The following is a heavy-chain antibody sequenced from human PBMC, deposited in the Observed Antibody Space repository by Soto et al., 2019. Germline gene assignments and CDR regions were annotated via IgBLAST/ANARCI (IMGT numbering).Heavy chain of an antibody. D-gene: IGHD3-10*01. V-gene: IGHV4-59*08. CDR1: GGSISSYY. CDR2: IYYSGST. CDR3: ARIINYYYYYMDV. Sequence: SETLSLTCTVSGGSISSYYWSWIRQPPGKGLEWIGYIYYSGSTNYNPSLKSRVTISVDTSKNQFSLKLSSVTAADTAVYYCARIINYYYYYMDVWGKGTTVTVSS. J-gene: IGHJ6*03.